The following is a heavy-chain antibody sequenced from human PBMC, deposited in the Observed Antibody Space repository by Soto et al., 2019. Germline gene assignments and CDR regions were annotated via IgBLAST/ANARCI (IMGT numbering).Heavy chain of an antibody. CDR1: GFTFSSYA. V-gene: IGHV3-23*01. CDR2: ISGSGGST. Sequence: AGGSLRLSCAASGFTFSSYAMSWVRQAPGKGLEWVSAISGSGGSTYYADSVKGRFTISRDNSKNTLYLQMNSLRAEDTAVYYCATADVLRFLEWSSPYYYYGMDVWGQGTTVTVSS. CDR3: ATADVLRFLEWSSPYYYYGMDV. J-gene: IGHJ6*02. D-gene: IGHD3-3*01.